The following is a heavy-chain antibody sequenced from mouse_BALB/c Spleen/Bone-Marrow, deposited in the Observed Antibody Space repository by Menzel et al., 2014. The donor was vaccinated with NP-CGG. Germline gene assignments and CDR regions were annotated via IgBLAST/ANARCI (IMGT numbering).Heavy chain of an antibody. Sequence: QVQLQQSGAELVKPGAPVKLSCKASGYTFTSYWMNWVKQRPGRGLEWIGRIDPSDSETHCNQKFKDKATLTVDKSSSTAYIQLSSLTSEDSAVYYCARSHGYYPYWYCDVWGAGTTVTVSS. CDR2: IDPSDSET. CDR3: ARSHGYYPYWYCDV. V-gene: IGHV1-69*02. D-gene: IGHD2-3*01. J-gene: IGHJ1*01. CDR1: GYTFTSYW.